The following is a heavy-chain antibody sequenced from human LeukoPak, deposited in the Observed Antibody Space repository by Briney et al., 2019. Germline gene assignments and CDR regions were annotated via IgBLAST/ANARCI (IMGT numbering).Heavy chain of an antibody. CDR1: GFNFRSYG. CDR2: ISSSGGST. CDR3: ARGRYYDSTTRPFDI. Sequence: PGGSLRLSCAASGFNFRSYGMSWLRQAPGKGLEWISVISSSGGSTYYVDSVKGRFTISSDNSQNTLYLQMDSLRAEDTAVYDCARGRYYDSTTRPFDIWGQGTMVTVSS. J-gene: IGHJ3*02. V-gene: IGHV3-23*01. D-gene: IGHD3-22*01.